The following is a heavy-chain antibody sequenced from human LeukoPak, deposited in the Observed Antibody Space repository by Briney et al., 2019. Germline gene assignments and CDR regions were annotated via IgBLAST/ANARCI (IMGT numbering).Heavy chain of an antibody. CDR2: IYPGDSDT. CDR3: ARLPSSSWTDYYFDY. CDR1: GYSFTSYW. V-gene: IGHV5-51*01. Sequence: GESLKISCKGSGYSFTSYWIGWVRQMPGKGLEWMGIIYPGDSDTRYSPSFQGQVTISADKSFSTAYLQWSSLKASDTAMYYCARLPSSSWTDYYFDYWGQGTLVTVSS. J-gene: IGHJ4*02. D-gene: IGHD6-13*01.